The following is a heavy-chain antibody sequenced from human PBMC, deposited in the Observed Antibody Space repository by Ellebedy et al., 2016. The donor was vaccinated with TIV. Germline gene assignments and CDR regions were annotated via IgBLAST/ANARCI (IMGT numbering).Heavy chain of an antibody. Sequence: GESLKISCTASGFTFSNNSMNWVRQAPGKGLEWVSYISSTGTTIYYADSVKGRFTISRDSSKNTLYLQMNSLRAEDTAVYYCARDPPGIAASGPYKWGQGTLVTVSS. V-gene: IGHV3-48*01. CDR2: ISSTGTTI. CDR3: ARDPPGIAASGPYK. D-gene: IGHD6-13*01. J-gene: IGHJ4*02. CDR1: GFTFSNNS.